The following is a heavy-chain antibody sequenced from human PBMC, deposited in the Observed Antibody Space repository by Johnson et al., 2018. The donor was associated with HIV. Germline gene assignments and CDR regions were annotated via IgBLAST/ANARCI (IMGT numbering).Heavy chain of an antibody. D-gene: IGHD6-13*01. CDR2: IKWNGGST. V-gene: IGHV3-20*04. J-gene: IGHJ3*02. Sequence: MMLVESGGAVVRPGGSLRLSCAASGFNFDDHGMSWVRQAPGKGLEWVSGIKWNGGSTGYADSVKGRFTISRDNAKNSLYLQMNSLRAEDTALYYCARDVGITTAGGAFDIWGQGTMVTVSS. CDR1: GFNFDDHG. CDR3: ARDVGITTAGGAFDI.